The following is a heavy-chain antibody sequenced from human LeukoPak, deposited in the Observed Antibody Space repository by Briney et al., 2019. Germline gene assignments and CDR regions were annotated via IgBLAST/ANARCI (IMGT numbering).Heavy chain of an antibody. CDR1: GGTFSSYA. V-gene: IGHV1-69*04. Sequence: SVKDSCKASGGTFSSYAISWVRQAPGQGLEWMGRIIPILGIANYAQKFQGRVTITADKSTSTAYMELSSLRSEDTAVYYCARDGDSSGYYYYYYGMDVWGQGTTVTVSS. CDR2: IIPILGIA. D-gene: IGHD3-22*01. J-gene: IGHJ6*02. CDR3: ARDGDSSGYYYYYYGMDV.